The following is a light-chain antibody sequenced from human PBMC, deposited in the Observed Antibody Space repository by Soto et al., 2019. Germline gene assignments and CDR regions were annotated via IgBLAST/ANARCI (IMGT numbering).Light chain of an antibody. J-gene: IGLJ1*01. V-gene: IGLV2-14*01. CDR1: SSDVGGYNY. Sequence: QSALTKPACVSGSPGQSITISCTETSSDVGGYNYVSWYQQHPGKAPKLMIYDVSNRPSGVSNRFSGSKSGNTASLTISGLQAEDEADYYCSSYTSSSTRVFGTGTKLTVL. CDR3: SSYTSSSTRV. CDR2: DVS.